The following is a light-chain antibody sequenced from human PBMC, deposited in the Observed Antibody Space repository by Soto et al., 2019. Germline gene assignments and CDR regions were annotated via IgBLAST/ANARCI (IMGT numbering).Light chain of an antibody. CDR2: WAS. Sequence: DIVVTQSPESLAVSLGERATTSCKSSQSVLLTANNKNYLAWYQQRPGQPPNLLIYWASTRESGVPDRFSGSGSGTDFTLTISSLQAEDVAVYYCQQYYSVPPAFGQGTKVEIK. J-gene: IGKJ1*01. V-gene: IGKV4-1*01. CDR3: QQYYSVPPA. CDR1: QSVLLTANNKNY.